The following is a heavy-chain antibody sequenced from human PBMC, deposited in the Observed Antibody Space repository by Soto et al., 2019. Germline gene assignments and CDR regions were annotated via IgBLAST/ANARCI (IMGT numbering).Heavy chain of an antibody. V-gene: IGHV1-69*13. CDR1: GGTFSSYA. CDR2: IIPIFGTA. J-gene: IGHJ4*02. D-gene: IGHD3-22*01. CDR3: ARDRRVRSGYSDFDD. Sequence: GASVKVSCTASGGTFSSYAISWVRQAPGQGLEWMGGIIPIFGTANYAQKFQGRVTITADESTSTAYMELSSLRSEDTAVYYCARDRRVRSGYSDFDDWGQGTLVTVYS.